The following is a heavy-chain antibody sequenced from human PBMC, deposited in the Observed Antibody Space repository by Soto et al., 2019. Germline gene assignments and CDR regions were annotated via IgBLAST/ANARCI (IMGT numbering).Heavy chain of an antibody. J-gene: IGHJ4*02. CDR3: IKESNPGGLDY. CDR2: IYWNSETI. Sequence: GGSLRLSCVVSGFNFPDRAMHWVRQVPGRGLEWVSGIYWNSETIGYVDSVKGRFTTSRDNAKNSLYLQMNSLRVEDTAVYLCIKESNPGGLDYWGRGALVSVSS. V-gene: IGHV3-9*01. CDR1: GFNFPDRA.